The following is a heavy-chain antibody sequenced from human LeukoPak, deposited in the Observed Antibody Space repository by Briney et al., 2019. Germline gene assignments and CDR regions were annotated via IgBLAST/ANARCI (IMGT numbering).Heavy chain of an antibody. V-gene: IGHV3-74*01. J-gene: IGHJ5*02. CDR3: ARDFALEAICNWFDP. D-gene: IGHD3-3*01. Sequence: GGSLRLSCAASGFTFNNYWMHWVRQAPGKGLVWVSRINSDGSSTSHADSVKGRFTISRDNAKNTLYLQMNSLRVEDTAVYYCARDFALEAICNWFDPWGQGTLVTVSS. CDR1: GFTFNNYW. CDR2: INSDGSST.